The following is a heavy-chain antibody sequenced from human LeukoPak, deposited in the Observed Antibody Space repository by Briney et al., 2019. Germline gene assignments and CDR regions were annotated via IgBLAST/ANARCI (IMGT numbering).Heavy chain of an antibody. D-gene: IGHD1/OR15-1a*01. J-gene: IGHJ4*02. V-gene: IGHV4-34*01. Sequence: SETLSLTGAVYGGSFSAYYWSWIRQPPGKGLEWIGEINYSGSTKYLPSLKSRVTISVDTSKNQFSLTLSSVTAADTAVYYCARELTGTTTFDHWGQGTLVTVSS. CDR1: GGSFSAYY. CDR3: ARELTGTTTFDH. CDR2: INYSGST.